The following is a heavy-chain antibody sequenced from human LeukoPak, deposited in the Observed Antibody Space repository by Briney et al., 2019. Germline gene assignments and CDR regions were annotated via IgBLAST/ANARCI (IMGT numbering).Heavy chain of an antibody. Sequence: GGSLRLSCAASGFSLITYPMNWIRQVPGKGLEWVSHISSDGNTEYYADSVRVRFTMSRDNAKNSLDLHMNSLRTEDTAVYYCARDIVNGPFVTILESWGQGALVTVSS. D-gene: IGHD2-8*01. CDR2: ISSDGNTE. V-gene: IGHV3-48*03. CDR3: ARDIVNGPFVTILES. CDR1: GFSLITYP. J-gene: IGHJ4*02.